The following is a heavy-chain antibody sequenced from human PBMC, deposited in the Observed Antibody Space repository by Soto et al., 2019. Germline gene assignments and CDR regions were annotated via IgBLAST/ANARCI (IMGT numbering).Heavy chain of an antibody. CDR3: ARPILLRYFDN. J-gene: IGHJ4*02. V-gene: IGHV3-7*03. Sequence: GGSLRLSCGASGFTFSHYWMSWVRQAPGKGLEWVAFVDQDGGETHYADSVKGRFTLSRDNAKSSVFLEMKSLRVEDTAMYFCARPILLRYFDNWGQGTQVTVSS. D-gene: IGHD3-22*01. CDR2: VDQDGGET. CDR1: GFTFSHYW.